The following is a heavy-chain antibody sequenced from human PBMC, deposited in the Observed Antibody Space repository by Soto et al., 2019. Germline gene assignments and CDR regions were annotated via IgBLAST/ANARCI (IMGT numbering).Heavy chain of an antibody. Sequence: SVKVSCKASGGTFSSYAISWVRQAPGQGFEWMGGIIPIFGTANYAQKFQGRVTITADESTSTAYMELSSLRSEDTAVYYCARDLGVRPPIAARPFDYWGQGTLVTVSS. CDR3: ARDLGVRPPIAARPFDY. J-gene: IGHJ4*02. CDR2: IIPIFGTA. D-gene: IGHD6-6*01. CDR1: GGTFSSYA. V-gene: IGHV1-69*13.